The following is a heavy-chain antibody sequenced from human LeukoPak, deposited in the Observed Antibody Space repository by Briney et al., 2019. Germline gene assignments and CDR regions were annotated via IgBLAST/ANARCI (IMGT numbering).Heavy chain of an antibody. V-gene: IGHV3-74*01. CDR1: GNYW. CDR2: INSDGSWA. Sequence: GGSLRLSCAASGNYWMHWVRQVPGKGLVWVSHINSDGSWASYADSVKGRFTISKDNAKNTVYLQMSSLRAEDTAVYYCVSFYETYWGRGTLVTVSS. J-gene: IGHJ4*02. D-gene: IGHD2/OR15-2a*01. CDR3: VSFYETY.